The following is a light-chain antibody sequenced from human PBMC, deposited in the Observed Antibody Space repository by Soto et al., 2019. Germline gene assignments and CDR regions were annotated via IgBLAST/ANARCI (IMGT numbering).Light chain of an antibody. CDR1: QSLLHSNGKNY. V-gene: IGKV2-28*01. CDR2: FGS. J-gene: IGKJ1*01. Sequence: DIVMTQSPLPLSVTPGEPASISCRSSQSLLHSNGKNYLDWYLQKPGQSPQLLIYFGSDRASGVPARFSASGSGTDFTLHISRVEAVDVGVYFCMQALQLPWTFGQGTKVEIK. CDR3: MQALQLPWT.